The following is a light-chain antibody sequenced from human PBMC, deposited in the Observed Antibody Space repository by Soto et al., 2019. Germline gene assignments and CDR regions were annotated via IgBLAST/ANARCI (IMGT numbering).Light chain of an antibody. CDR2: GAS. J-gene: IGKJ1*01. CDR1: QSLSSN. CDR3: QQYNYWPPWT. V-gene: IGKV3-15*01. Sequence: EIVLTQSPATLSVSPGDRATLSCRASQSLSSNLAWYQQKPGQAPRLLIYGASTRAIGIPARFSGSGSGTEFTLTISSLQSEDLAVYYCQQYNYWPPWTFGQGTKVDI.